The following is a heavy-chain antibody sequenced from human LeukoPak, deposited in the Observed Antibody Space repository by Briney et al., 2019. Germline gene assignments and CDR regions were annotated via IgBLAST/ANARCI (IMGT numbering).Heavy chain of an antibody. CDR1: GFTFGDYA. CDR3: TRGLTVTRAFDI. CDR2: IRSKAYGGTT. Sequence: GGSLRLSCTASGFTFGDYAMSWVRQAPGKGLEWVGFIRSKAYGGTTEYAASVKGRFTISRDDSKSIAYLQMNSVKTEDTAVYYCTRGLTVTRAFDIWGQGTMVTVSS. J-gene: IGHJ3*02. D-gene: IGHD4-17*01. V-gene: IGHV3-49*04.